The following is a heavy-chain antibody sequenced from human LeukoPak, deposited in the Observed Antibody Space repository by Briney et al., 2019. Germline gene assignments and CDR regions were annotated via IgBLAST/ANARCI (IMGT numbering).Heavy chain of an antibody. Sequence: KASETLSLTCTVSGGAISHHYWSWIRQPPGKGLEWTGNIYYSGSTNYNPSLKSRVTMSIDTSKNQFSLKMNSVTAADTAVYYCARDLYGGGFFEYWGQGTLVTVSS. D-gene: IGHD2-15*01. CDR3: ARDLYGGGFFEY. CDR1: GGAISHHY. V-gene: IGHV4-59*11. CDR2: IYYSGST. J-gene: IGHJ4*02.